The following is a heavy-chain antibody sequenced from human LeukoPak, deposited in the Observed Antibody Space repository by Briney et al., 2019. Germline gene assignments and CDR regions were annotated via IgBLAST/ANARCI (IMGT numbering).Heavy chain of an antibody. Sequence: GALRLSCAAFGFTFSSYTMHWVRQAPGKGLEWVSVIYSGGGTYYADSVKGRFTISRDNSKNMLYLQVNSLRAEDTAVYYCARRYSYGSFDYWGQGTLVTVSS. D-gene: IGHD5-18*01. J-gene: IGHJ4*02. CDR2: IYSGGGT. V-gene: IGHV3-53*01. CDR3: ARRYSYGSFDY. CDR1: GFTFSSYT.